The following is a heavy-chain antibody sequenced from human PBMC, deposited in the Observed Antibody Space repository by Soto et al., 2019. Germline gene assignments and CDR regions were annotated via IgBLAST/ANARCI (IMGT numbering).Heavy chain of an antibody. CDR2: ISFDGKNK. J-gene: IGHJ6*02. CDR1: GIPFSSSG. Sequence: QVQLVESGGGVVRPGRSLRLSCAASGIPFSSSGMNWVRQAPGKGLEWVAVISFDGKNKYYADSVKGRFTISRDNSNNTLYLQMNSLRAEDTAVYYCAKPRPNVYYYFGIDVWGQGTTVTVSS. D-gene: IGHD3-10*02. CDR3: AKPRPNVYYYFGIDV. V-gene: IGHV3-30*18.